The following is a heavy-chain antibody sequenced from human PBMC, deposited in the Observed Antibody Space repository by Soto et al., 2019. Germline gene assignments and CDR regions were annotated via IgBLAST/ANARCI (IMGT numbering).Heavy chain of an antibody. CDR1: GGSISSGGYY. D-gene: IGHD4-17*01. CDR2: IYYSGST. V-gene: IGHV4-31*03. Sequence: QVQLQESGPGLVKPSQTLSLTCTVSGGSISSGGYYWSWIRQHPGKGLEWIGYIYYSGSTYYNPSLKSRVTISVDTSKNQFPLKLSSVTAADTAVYYCARDPIDPTTVTTLGYFDYWGQGTLVTVSS. J-gene: IGHJ4*02. CDR3: ARDPIDPTTVTTLGYFDY.